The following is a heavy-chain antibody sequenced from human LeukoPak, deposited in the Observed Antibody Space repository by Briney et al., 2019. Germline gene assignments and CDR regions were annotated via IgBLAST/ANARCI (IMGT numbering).Heavy chain of an antibody. CDR1: GGSFSSGGYY. CDR3: AREVRGVLNYYFDY. D-gene: IGHD3-10*01. CDR2: IYYSGST. J-gene: IGHJ4*02. V-gene: IGHV4-31*03. Sequence: PSETLSLTCTVSGGSFSSGGYYWSWIRQHPGKGLEWIGYIYYSGSTYYNPSLKSRVTISVDTSKNQFSLKLSSVTAADTAVYYCAREVRGVLNYYFDYWGQGTLVTVSS.